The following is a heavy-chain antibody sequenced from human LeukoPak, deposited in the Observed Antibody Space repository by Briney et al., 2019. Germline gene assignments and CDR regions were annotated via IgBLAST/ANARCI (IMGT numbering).Heavy chain of an antibody. J-gene: IGHJ3*02. CDR2: IYTSGST. V-gene: IGHV4-4*07. Sequence: SETLSLTCTVSGGSISSYYWSWIRQPAGKGLEWIGRIYTSGSTNYNPSLKSRVTMSVDTSKNQFSLKLSSVTAADTAVYYCARDCYDFWSGYYMDAFDIWGQGTMVTVSS. D-gene: IGHD3-3*01. CDR3: ARDCYDFWSGYYMDAFDI. CDR1: GGSISSYY.